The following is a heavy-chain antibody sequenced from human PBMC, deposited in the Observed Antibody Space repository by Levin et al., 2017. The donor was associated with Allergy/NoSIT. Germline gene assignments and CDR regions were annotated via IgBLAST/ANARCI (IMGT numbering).Heavy chain of an antibody. D-gene: IGHD1/OR15-1a*01. J-gene: IGHJ3*02. CDR1: GFTFSSYS. Sequence: GESLKISCAASGFTFSSYSMNWVRQAPGKGLEWVSSISSSSSYIYYADSVKGRFTISRDNAKNSLYLQMNSLRAEDTAVYYCAGLLRTDAFDIWGQGTMVTVSS. CDR3: AGLLRTDAFDI. CDR2: ISSSSSYI. V-gene: IGHV3-21*01.